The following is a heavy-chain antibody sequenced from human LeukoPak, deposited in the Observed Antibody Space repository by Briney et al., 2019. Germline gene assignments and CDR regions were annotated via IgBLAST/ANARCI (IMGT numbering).Heavy chain of an antibody. Sequence: PSETLSLTCTVSGGSISSSSYYWGWIRQPPGKGLEWIGSIYYSGSTYYNPSLKSRVTISVDTSKNQFSLKLSSVTAADTAVYYCAREVRLRSTAMDAFDIWGQGTMVTVSS. CDR3: AREVRLRSTAMDAFDI. CDR1: GGSISSSSYY. V-gene: IGHV4-39*07. J-gene: IGHJ3*02. CDR2: IYYSGST. D-gene: IGHD5-12*01.